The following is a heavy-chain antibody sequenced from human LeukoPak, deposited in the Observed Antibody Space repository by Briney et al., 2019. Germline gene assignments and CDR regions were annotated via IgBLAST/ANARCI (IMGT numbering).Heavy chain of an antibody. D-gene: IGHD6-13*01. CDR1: GGSFSGYY. J-gene: IGHJ4*02. V-gene: IGHV4-34*01. CDR3: ARYSSSWYN. CDR2: INHSGST. Sequence: SSETLSLTCAVYGGSFSGYYWSWIRQPPGKGLEWIGEINHSGSTNYNPSLKSRVTISVDTSKNQFSLKLSSVTAADTAVYYCARYSSSWYNWGQGTLVTVSS.